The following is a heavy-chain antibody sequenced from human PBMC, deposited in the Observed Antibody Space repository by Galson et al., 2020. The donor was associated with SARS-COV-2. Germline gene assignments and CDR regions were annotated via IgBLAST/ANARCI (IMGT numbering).Heavy chain of an antibody. D-gene: IGHD3-22*01. Sequence: SETLSLTCTVSGGSISSGDYYWSWIRQPPGKGLEWIGYIYYSGSTYYNPSLKSRVTISVDTSKNQFSLKLSSVTAADTAVYYCARDRAEQEYYYDSSGYYWSHFDYWGQGTLVTVSS. V-gene: IGHV4-30-4*01. J-gene: IGHJ4*02. CDR3: ARDRAEQEYYYDSSGYYWSHFDY. CDR1: GGSISSGDYY. CDR2: IYYSGST.